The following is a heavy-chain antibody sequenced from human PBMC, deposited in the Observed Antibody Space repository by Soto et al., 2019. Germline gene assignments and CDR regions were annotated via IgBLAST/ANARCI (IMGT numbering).Heavy chain of an antibody. V-gene: IGHV1-46*01. CDR1: GYTLTTFF. J-gene: IGHJ6*02. D-gene: IGHD1-26*01. CDR2: INPGYAAGRGT. CDR3: AREAIVAGATTGMDV. Sequence: QVQLVQSGAEVKKPGASVKVSCKASGYTLTTFFMHWVRQAPGQGLEWMGVINPGYAAGRGTTYAQKFQGRVTMTTDTSTSTVYMELSRLRSDDTAVYYCAREAIVAGATTGMDVWGQGTTVTVSS.